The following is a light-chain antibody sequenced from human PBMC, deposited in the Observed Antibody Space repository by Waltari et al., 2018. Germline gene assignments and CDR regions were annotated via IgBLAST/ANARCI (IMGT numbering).Light chain of an antibody. J-gene: IGLJ3*02. CDR3: GSYAGSTTSVM. CDR1: SSDVGSYNL. Sequence: QSALTQPASVSGSPGQSITISCTGTSSDVGSYNLLSWYQHHPGKAPKAIIYDGSKRPAGVPSGFCGAKSGNTASLTTAGLQAEDEADYYCGSYAGSTTSVMFGGGTKLTVL. CDR2: DGS. V-gene: IGLV2-23*01.